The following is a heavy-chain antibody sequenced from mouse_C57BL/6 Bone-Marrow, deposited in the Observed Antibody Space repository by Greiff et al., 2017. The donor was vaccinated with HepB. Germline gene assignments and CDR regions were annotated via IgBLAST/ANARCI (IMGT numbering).Heavy chain of an antibody. CDR2: ISSGGSYT. CDR3: ARPSTVLYWYFDV. V-gene: IGHV5-6*01. D-gene: IGHD1-1*01. CDR1: GFTFSSYG. J-gene: IGHJ1*03. Sequence: EVKVVESGGDLVKPGGSLKLSCAASGFTFSSYGMSWVRQTPDKRLEWVATISSGGSYTYYPDSVKGRFTISRDNAKNTLYLQMSSLKSEDTAMYYCARPSTVLYWYFDVWGTGTTVTVSS.